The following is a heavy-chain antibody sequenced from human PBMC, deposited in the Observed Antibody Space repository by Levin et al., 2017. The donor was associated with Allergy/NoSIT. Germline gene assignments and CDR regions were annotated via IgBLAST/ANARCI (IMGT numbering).Heavy chain of an antibody. CDR3: ARGGGYEDYFDY. CDR2: IYSGGST. D-gene: IGHD5-18*01. CDR1: GFTVSSHY. J-gene: IGHJ4*02. Sequence: GESLKISCAASGFTVSSHYMSWVRQAPGKGLEWVSVIYSGGSTYYADSVKGRFTISRDNSKNTLYLQMNSLRAEDTAVYYCARGGGYEDYFDYWGQGTLVTVSS. V-gene: IGHV3-53*01.